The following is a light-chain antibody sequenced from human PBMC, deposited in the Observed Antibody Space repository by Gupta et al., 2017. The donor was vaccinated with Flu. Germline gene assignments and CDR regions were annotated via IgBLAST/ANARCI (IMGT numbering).Light chain of an antibody. V-gene: IGLV2-18*01. Sequence: QPALTQTPPVSGSAGPSVTISCTGTSSDVGSYNRVSWYQQPPGTAPRLMIYEVSKRPSGVPDRFSGSKSGNTASLTISGLQAEDEADYYCCLYLGSNTYVFGTGTKVTVL. CDR3: CLYLGSNTYV. CDR1: SSDVGSYNR. CDR2: EVS. J-gene: IGLJ1*01.